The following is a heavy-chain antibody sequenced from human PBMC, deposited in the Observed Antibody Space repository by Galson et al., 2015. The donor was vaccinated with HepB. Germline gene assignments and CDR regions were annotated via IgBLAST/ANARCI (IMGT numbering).Heavy chain of an antibody. V-gene: IGHV6-1*01. Sequence: CAISGDSVSSNSAAWNWIRQSPSRGLEWLGGTYYRSKWYNDYAVSVKSRITINPDTSKNQFSLKLSSVTAADTAVYYCARQTGYCSGGSCYPARYLPDYWGQGTLVTVSS. CDR3: ARQTGYCSGGSCYPARYLPDY. CDR1: GDSVSSNSAA. J-gene: IGHJ4*02. D-gene: IGHD2-15*01. CDR2: TYYRSKWYN.